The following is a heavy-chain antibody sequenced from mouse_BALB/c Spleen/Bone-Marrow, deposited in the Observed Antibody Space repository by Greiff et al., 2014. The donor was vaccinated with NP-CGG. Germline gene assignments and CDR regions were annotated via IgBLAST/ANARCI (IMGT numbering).Heavy chain of an antibody. Sequence: GSELVRPGASVKLSCKASGYTFTSYWMHWVKQRPGQGLEWIGNIYPGSGNTNYDEKFKSKATLTVDTSSNTAYMQLSSLTSEDSTVYYCTTYGNYEAWFAYWGQGTLVTVSA. V-gene: IGHV1S22*01. CDR1: GYTFTSYW. J-gene: IGHJ3*01. CDR2: IYPGSGNT. D-gene: IGHD2-1*01. CDR3: TTYGNYEAWFAY.